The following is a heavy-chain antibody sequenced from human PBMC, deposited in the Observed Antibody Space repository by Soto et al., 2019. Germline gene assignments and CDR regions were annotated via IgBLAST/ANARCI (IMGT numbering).Heavy chain of an antibody. Sequence: EVQLLESGGDLVQPGGSLRLSCAASGFTFSSNAMSWVRQAPGKGLEGVSVITNTGGDTLYADSVKGRFTMSRDNSKNILYLQMNSLRAEDTAIYYCARASGESYPGSRVFDSWGQGTRVTVSS. CDR3: ARASGESYPGSRVFDS. V-gene: IGHV3-23*01. CDR1: GFTFSSNA. CDR2: ITNTGGDT. J-gene: IGHJ4*02. D-gene: IGHD3-10*01.